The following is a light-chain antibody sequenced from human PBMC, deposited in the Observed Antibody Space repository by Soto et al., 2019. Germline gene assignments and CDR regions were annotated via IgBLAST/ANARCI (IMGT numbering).Light chain of an antibody. CDR2: DVS. V-gene: IGLV2-14*03. Sequence: QSVLTQPASVSGSPGQSITISCSGTSSVVGGYSYVSWYQHHPGKAPKLMIYDVSNRPSGVSNRFSGSKSGNTASLTLSGLQAEDEADYYCSSYTSSSTYVFGTGTKVTVL. CDR1: SSVVGGYSY. CDR3: SSYTSSSTYV. J-gene: IGLJ1*01.